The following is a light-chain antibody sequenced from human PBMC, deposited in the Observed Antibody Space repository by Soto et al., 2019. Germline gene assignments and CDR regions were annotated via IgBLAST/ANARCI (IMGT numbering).Light chain of an antibody. CDR1: QSIFTY. V-gene: IGKV1-39*01. Sequence: DIQMTQSPSSLSASVGDSVTISCRASQSIFTYLHWYQQKPGTAPRLLISRASSVQSGVPPRFSGSGSGRDFTLSISSLRPEDIGTYFCQQTYSVPWTFDPGTRVEI. CDR2: RAS. J-gene: IGKJ1*01. CDR3: QQTYSVPWT.